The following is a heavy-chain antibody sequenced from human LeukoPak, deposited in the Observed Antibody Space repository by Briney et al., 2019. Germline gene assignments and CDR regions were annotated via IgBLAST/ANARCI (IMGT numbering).Heavy chain of an antibody. CDR3: AKDRGVIVPAGMAT. J-gene: IGHJ5*02. D-gene: IGHD2-2*01. V-gene: IGHV3-23*01. CDR2: ISGSGGST. CDR1: GFTFSSAA. Sequence: SGGSLRLSCAASGFTFSSAAMTWVRQAPGKGLEWVSVISGSGGSTYYADSVKGRFTISRDNSKNTLYLQMNSLRAEETAVYYCAKDRGVIVPAGMATWGQGTLVTVSS.